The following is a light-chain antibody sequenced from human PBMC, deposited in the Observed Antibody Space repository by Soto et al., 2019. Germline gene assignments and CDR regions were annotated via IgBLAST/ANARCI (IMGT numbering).Light chain of an antibody. CDR2: GAS. CDR1: ESVSRN. V-gene: IGKV3-20*01. J-gene: IGKJ5*01. CDR3: QQYDSSSAT. Sequence: EIVLTQSPATLSLAPGERAPLSCRASESVSRNLAWYQQKPGQTPRLLIYGASTRATGIPDRFSGSGSGTDFTLTISRLEPEDFAVYYCQQYDSSSATFGRGTRLEIK.